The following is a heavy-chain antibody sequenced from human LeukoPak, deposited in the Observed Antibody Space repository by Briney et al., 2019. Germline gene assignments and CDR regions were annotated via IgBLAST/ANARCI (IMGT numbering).Heavy chain of an antibody. V-gene: IGHV4-38-2*02. CDR1: GYSISSGYY. Sequence: SETLSLTCTVSGYSISSGYYWGWIRQPPGKGLEWIWSIYHSGSTYYNPSLKSRVTISVDTSKNQFSLKLSSVTAADTAVYYCARDLRTMMVVVTYNWFDPWGQGTLVTVSS. J-gene: IGHJ5*02. CDR3: ARDLRTMMVVVTYNWFDP. D-gene: IGHD3-22*01. CDR2: IYHSGST.